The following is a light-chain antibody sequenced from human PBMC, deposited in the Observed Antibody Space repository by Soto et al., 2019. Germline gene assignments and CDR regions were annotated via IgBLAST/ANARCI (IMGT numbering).Light chain of an antibody. J-gene: IGLJ3*02. Sequence: QSVLTQPPSAPGTPGQRGTISCSGSSSNIGRSTVNWYLQRPGTDPKLVVYSNNQLPSGVPDRCSVSHSGTSASLAISGLQSEDEADYYCATWDDTLNVWMFGGGTKLTVL. V-gene: IGLV1-44*01. CDR1: SSNIGRST. CDR3: ATWDDTLNVWM. CDR2: SNN.